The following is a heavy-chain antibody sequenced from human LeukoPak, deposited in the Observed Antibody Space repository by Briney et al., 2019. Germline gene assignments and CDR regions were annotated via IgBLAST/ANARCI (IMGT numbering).Heavy chain of an antibody. CDR1: GFTFSSYA. Sequence: PGRSLRLSCAASGFTFSSYAMHWVRQAPGKGLEWVAVISYDGSNKYYADSVKGRFTISRDNSKNTLYLQLNSLRAEDAAVYYCAKARYYYGSGSYYTDDAFDIWGQGTMVTVSS. CDR2: ISYDGSNK. J-gene: IGHJ3*02. D-gene: IGHD3-10*01. CDR3: AKARYYYGSGSYYTDDAFDI. V-gene: IGHV3-30-3*01.